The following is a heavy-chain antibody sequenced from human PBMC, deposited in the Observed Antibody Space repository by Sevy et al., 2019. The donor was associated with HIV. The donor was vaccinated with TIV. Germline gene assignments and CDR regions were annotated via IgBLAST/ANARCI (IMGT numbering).Heavy chain of an antibody. V-gene: IGHV4-4*02. D-gene: IGHD3-16*01. CDR2: IYLSGST. Sequence: SETPSLTCAVSGGSISSVNWWHWVRQPPGKGLGWFGEIYLSGSTNYNPSLKSRVTISVDNSKNQFSLKLSSVTAADTAVYYCARGGETPRGFDPWGQGSLVTVSS. CDR3: ARGGETPRGFDP. J-gene: IGHJ5*02. CDR1: GGSISSVNW.